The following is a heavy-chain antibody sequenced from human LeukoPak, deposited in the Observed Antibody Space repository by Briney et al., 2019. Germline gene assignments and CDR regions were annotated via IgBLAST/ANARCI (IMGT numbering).Heavy chain of an antibody. Sequence: GGSLRLSCAASGFTFSDYYMSWIRQAPGKGLEWVSYISSSSSYTNYADSVKGRFTFSRDNNKNSLYLKMKSLRAEDRAVYYCARGGGYGGVFDYWGQGSLVTVSS. J-gene: IGHJ4*02. CDR3: ARGGGYGGVFDY. V-gene: IGHV3-11*05. D-gene: IGHD5-12*01. CDR2: ISSSSSYT. CDR1: GFTFSDYY.